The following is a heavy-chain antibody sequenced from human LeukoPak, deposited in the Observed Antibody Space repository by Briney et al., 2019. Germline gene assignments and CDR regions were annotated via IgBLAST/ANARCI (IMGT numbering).Heavy chain of an antibody. Sequence: GGSLRLSCAVSGFTIDDYGMSWVSHAPGKGLEWVSGINWNGGSIGYADSVKGRFTISRDNVKNSLYLQMNSLRAEDTALYYCARGRSTFDYWGQGTLVTVSS. D-gene: IGHD2-2*01. J-gene: IGHJ4*02. CDR2: INWNGGSI. CDR1: GFTIDDYG. V-gene: IGHV3-20*04. CDR3: ARGRSTFDY.